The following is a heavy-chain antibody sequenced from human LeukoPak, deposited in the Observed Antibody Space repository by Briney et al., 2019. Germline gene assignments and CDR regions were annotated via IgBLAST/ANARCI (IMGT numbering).Heavy chain of an antibody. CDR3: ARSVTAYDNWFDP. J-gene: IGHJ5*02. CDR1: GYTFTSYY. V-gene: IGHV1-46*01. D-gene: IGHD5-18*01. Sequence: GASVKVSCKASGYTFTSYYMHWVRQAPGQGLEWMGIINPSGGSTSYAQKFQGRVTMTRDTSTSTAYMELSSLRSEDTAVYYCARSVTAYDNWFDPWGQGTLVTVST. CDR2: INPSGGST.